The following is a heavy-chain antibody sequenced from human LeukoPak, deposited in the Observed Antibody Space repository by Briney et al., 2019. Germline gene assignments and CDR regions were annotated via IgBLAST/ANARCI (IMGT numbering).Heavy chain of an antibody. Sequence: ASVTVSFKASGYTITSYDINWVRQATGQGLEWMGWMNPNSGNTGYAQKFQGRVTMTRNTSISTAYMELSSLRSEDTAVYYCARPSTSDAFDIWGQGTMVTVSS. CDR2: MNPNSGNT. J-gene: IGHJ3*02. CDR3: ARPSTSDAFDI. V-gene: IGHV1-8*01. CDR1: GYTITSYD.